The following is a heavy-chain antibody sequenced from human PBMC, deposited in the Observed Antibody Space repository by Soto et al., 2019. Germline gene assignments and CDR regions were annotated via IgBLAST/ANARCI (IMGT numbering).Heavy chain of an antibody. V-gene: IGHV6-1*01. J-gene: IGHJ6*02. CDR3: AGVTTFRGIDD. CDR2: TYYRSKWNN. Sequence: QVQLQQSGPGLVKPSQTLSLTCAISGDSVSSDSGVWIWIRQSQSRGLEWLGGTYYRSKWNNDYAVSVTSRITINPDTSKNQFSLQLDSVIPEDTAVYYCAGVTTFRGIDDWGQGTPVTVSS. D-gene: IGHD3-10*01. CDR1: GDSVSSDSGV.